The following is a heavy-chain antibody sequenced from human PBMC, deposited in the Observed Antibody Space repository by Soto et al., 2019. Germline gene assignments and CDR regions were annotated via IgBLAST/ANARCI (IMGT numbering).Heavy chain of an antibody. Sequence: QVQLVQSGAEVKKPGSSVKVSCKASGGTFSSYAISWVRQAPGQGLEWMGGIIPIFGTANYAQKFQGRVTITADDSTSIACMEVSSLRSEDTAVYYCARDWARYGSGSVSRRPNYSYYVMDVWGQGTTVTVS. CDR3: ARDWARYGSGSVSRRPNYSYYVMDV. CDR1: GGTFSSYA. J-gene: IGHJ6*02. CDR2: IIPIFGTA. D-gene: IGHD3-10*01. V-gene: IGHV1-69*01.